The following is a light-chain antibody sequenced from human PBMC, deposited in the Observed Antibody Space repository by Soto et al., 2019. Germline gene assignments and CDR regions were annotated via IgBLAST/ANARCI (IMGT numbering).Light chain of an antibody. CDR2: NHN. V-gene: IGLV1-44*01. CDR3: VTWDDSLNGVV. CDR1: SSNIGSNT. Sequence: QSVLTQPPSASGAPGQRVTISCSGSSSNIGSNTVSWYQQLPGMAPKLLIYNHNQRPSDVPDRFSASKAGTSASLAITGLQSEDEADFYCVTWDDSLNGVVFGGATKVTVL. J-gene: IGLJ2*01.